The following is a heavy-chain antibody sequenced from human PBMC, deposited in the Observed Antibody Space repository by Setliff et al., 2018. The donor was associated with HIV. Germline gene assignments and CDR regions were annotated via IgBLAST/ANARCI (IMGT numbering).Heavy chain of an antibody. Sequence: ETLSLSCAASGFTFSDYWMTWFRQAPGKGLEWVANINQDGSAKYYVDSVKGRFTITRDNAQNSLYLQMNSLRAEDTAVYYCAREVVVVVATTDAFDIWGQGTMVTVSS. J-gene: IGHJ3*02. CDR3: AREVVVVVATTDAFDI. V-gene: IGHV3-7*03. CDR2: INQDGSAK. CDR1: GFTFSDYW. D-gene: IGHD2-15*01.